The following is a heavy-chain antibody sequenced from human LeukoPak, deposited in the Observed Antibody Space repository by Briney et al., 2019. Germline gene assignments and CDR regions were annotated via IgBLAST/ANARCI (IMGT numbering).Heavy chain of an antibody. CDR1: GYTFPNYG. V-gene: IGHV1-2*02. Sequence: ALVKVSCKASGYTFPNYGFTWVRQAPGQGLEWMGWINPNSGGTNYAQKFQGRVTMTRDTSISTAYMDLSRLRSDDTAVYYCARDERYDSSGYPFDYWGQGTLVTVSS. J-gene: IGHJ4*02. D-gene: IGHD3-22*01. CDR3: ARDERYDSSGYPFDY. CDR2: INPNSGGT.